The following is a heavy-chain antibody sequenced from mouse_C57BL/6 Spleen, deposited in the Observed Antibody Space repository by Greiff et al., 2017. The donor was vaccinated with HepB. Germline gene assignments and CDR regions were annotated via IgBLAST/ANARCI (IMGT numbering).Heavy chain of an antibody. V-gene: IGHV1-50*01. Sequence: QVQLQQPGAELVKPGASVKLSCKASGYTFTSYWMQWVKQRPGQGLEWIGEIDPSDSYTNYNQKFKGKATVTVDTSSSTAYMQLSSLTSEDSAVYYCASSGTPFVYWGQGTTLTVSS. CDR2: IDPSDSYT. CDR3: ASSGTPFVY. D-gene: IGHD4-1*01. J-gene: IGHJ2*01. CDR1: GYTFTSYW.